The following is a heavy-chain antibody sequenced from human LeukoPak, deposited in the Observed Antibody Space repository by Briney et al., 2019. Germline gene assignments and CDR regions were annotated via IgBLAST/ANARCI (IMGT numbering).Heavy chain of an antibody. J-gene: IGHJ5*02. Sequence: GASVKVSCKASGYTFTGYYIHWVRQAPGQGLEWLGWLNPNNGGTNYTQKFKGRVTMTRDTSISTAYMELKRPRSDDTAVYYCARDRAESQWLVRYWFDPWGQGTLVTVSS. CDR3: ARDRAESQWLVRYWFDP. CDR2: LNPNNGGT. V-gene: IGHV1-2*02. D-gene: IGHD6-19*01. CDR1: GYTFTGYY.